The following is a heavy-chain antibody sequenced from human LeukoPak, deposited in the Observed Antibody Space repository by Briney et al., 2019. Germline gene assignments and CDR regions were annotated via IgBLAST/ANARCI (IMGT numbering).Heavy chain of an antibody. V-gene: IGHV3-66*01. Sequence: PGGSLRLSCAASEFSVGSNYMTWVRQAPGKGLEWVSLIYSGGSTYYADSVKGRFTISRDNSKNTLYLQMNSLRAEDTAVYYCARGRGWLRLRTAFDIWGQGTMATVSS. CDR2: IYSGGST. CDR3: ARGRGWLRLRTAFDI. CDR1: EFSVGSNY. D-gene: IGHD5-24*01. J-gene: IGHJ3*02.